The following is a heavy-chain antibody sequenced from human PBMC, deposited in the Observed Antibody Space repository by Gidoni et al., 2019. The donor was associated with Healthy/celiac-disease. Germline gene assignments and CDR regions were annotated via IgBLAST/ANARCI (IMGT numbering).Heavy chain of an antibody. D-gene: IGHD2-2*01. J-gene: IGHJ2*01. V-gene: IGHV4-30-4*07. CDR2: IYYSGST. Sequence: QVQLQESGPGLVKPSQTLSLTCAVSGGSISSGGYSWSWIRQPPGKGLEWIGYIYYSGSTYYNPSLKSRVTISVDTSKNQFSLKLSSVTAADTAVYYCARVGKYQLRENFDLWGRGTLVTVSS. CDR1: GGSISSGGYS. CDR3: ARVGKYQLRENFDL.